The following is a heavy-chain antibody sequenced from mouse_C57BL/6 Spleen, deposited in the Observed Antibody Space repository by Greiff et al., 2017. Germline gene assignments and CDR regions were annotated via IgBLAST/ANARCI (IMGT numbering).Heavy chain of an antibody. V-gene: IGHV1-85*01. D-gene: IGHD1-1*01. CDR3: GSGEGYGGSWRYFEV. J-gene: IGHJ1*03. Sequence: QVQLQQSGPELVKPGASVKLSCKASGYTFTSYGITWVKQRPGQGLEWIGWIYPRGGSTKYNEKFKGKATLTVDTSSSTAYMELHSLTSEDSAVYFCGSGEGYGGSWRYFEVWGTGTTVTVAS. CDR1: GYTFTSYG. CDR2: IYPRGGST.